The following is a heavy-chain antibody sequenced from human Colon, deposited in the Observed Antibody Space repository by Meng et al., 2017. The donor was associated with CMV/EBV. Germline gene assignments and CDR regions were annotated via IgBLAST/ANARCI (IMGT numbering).Heavy chain of an antibody. V-gene: IGHV3-30*02. CDR1: GFTFSTYG. CDR3: ARGGNGITVLGGVFMGASFDN. J-gene: IGHJ4*02. CDR2: IRFDGSHI. Sequence: GESLKISCVASGFTFSTYGMHWVRQAPGKGLEWVAFIRFDGSHIFYGDSVKGRLTISRDNSKNTLFLEINSLRVEDTAVYYCARGGNGITVLGGVFMGASFDNWGRGTLVTVSS. D-gene: IGHD3-16*01.